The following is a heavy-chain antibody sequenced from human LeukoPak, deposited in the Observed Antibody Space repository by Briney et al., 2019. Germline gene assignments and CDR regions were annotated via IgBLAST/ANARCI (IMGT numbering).Heavy chain of an antibody. Sequence: GASVKVSCKASGYTFTSYDINWVRQATGQGLEWMGWMNPNSGNTGYAQKFQGRVTMTRNTSIGTAYMELSSLRSEDTAVYYCARSYYYGSGSYPDYWGQGTLVTVSS. CDR2: MNPNSGNT. J-gene: IGHJ4*02. D-gene: IGHD3-10*01. CDR3: ARSYYYGSGSYPDY. V-gene: IGHV1-8*01. CDR1: GYTFTSYD.